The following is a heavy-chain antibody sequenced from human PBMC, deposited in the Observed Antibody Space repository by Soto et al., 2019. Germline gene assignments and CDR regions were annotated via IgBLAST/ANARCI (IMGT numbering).Heavy chain of an antibody. CDR3: ARADMIRTFYYGMDV. CDR2: IYYSGNT. CDR1: GGSISSGGYS. J-gene: IGHJ6*02. V-gene: IGHV4-31*11. Sequence: SETLSLTCAVSGGSISSGGYSWSWIRQQPGKGLEWIAYIYYSGNTYYNPSLKSRVTISVDTSKNQFSLKLSSVTAADTAVYYCARADMIRTFYYGMDVWGQGTTVTVSS. D-gene: IGHD3-16*01.